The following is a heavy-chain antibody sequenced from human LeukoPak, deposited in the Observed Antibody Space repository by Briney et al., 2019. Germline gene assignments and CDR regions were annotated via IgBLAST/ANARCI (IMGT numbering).Heavy chain of an antibody. D-gene: IGHD2-15*01. CDR2: IKEDGSVK. Sequence: GGSLRLSCAASGFSFSSTLLTWVRQAPGKGLEWLANIKEDGSVKNYVDSVKGRFIISRDNARNSLYLQMNSLRAEDTAVYYCVSQEVVPHWGQGTLVSVSS. CDR3: VSQEVVPH. CDR1: GFSFSSTL. V-gene: IGHV3-7*01. J-gene: IGHJ4*02.